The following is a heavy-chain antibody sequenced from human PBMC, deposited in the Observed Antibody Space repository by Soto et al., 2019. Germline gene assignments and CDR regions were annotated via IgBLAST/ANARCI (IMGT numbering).Heavy chain of an antibody. Sequence: GGSLRLSCAASGFTLSSYAMSWVRQVPGKGLEWVSAISGSGGSTYYADSVKGRFTISRDNSKNTLYLQMNSLRAEDTAVYYCAKIGPRIVGATQVWGQGTLVTVSS. D-gene: IGHD1-26*01. CDR3: AKIGPRIVGATQV. CDR1: GFTLSSYA. CDR2: ISGSGGST. V-gene: IGHV3-23*01. J-gene: IGHJ4*02.